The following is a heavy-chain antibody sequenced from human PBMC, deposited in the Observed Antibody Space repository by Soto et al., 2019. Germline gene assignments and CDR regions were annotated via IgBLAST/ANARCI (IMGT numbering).Heavy chain of an antibody. CDR2: IYYSGST. J-gene: IGHJ4*02. CDR1: GGSISSSSYD. CDR3: ARGGDYFDY. Sequence: NPSETLSLTCTVSGGSISSSSYDGGWIRQPPGKGLEWIGSIYYSGSTYYNPSLKSRVTVSVDTSKNQFSLKLSSVTAADTAVYYCARGGDYFDYWGQGTLVT. V-gene: IGHV4-39*01.